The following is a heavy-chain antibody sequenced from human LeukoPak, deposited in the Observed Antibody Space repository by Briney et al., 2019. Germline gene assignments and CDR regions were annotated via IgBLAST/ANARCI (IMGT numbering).Heavy chain of an antibody. D-gene: IGHD6-19*01. CDR1: GLTFSGYW. J-gene: IGHJ3*02. V-gene: IGHV3-7*01. CDR3: AKGQWGATNAFDI. CDR2: IKPDGSEK. Sequence: PGGSLRLSCAASGLTFSGYWMSWVRQALGKRLEWVANIKPDGSEKHHADSVKGRFTISRDNAKNSLYLQMDILRAEDTAVYYCAKGQWGATNAFDIWGQGTLVTVSS.